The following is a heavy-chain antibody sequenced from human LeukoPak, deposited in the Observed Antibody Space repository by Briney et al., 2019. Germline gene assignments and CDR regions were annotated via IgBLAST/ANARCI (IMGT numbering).Heavy chain of an antibody. CDR3: ARDRLEAVTDDDYFDY. D-gene: IGHD2-21*02. J-gene: IGHJ4*02. V-gene: IGHV3-21*01. CDR1: GFTFSSYS. Sequence: GGSLRLSCAASGFTFSSYSMNWVRQAPGKGLEWVSSISSSSSYIYYADSVKGRFTISRDNAKNSLYLQMNSLRAEDTAVYYCARDRLEAVTDDDYFDYWGQGTLVTVSS. CDR2: ISSSSSYI.